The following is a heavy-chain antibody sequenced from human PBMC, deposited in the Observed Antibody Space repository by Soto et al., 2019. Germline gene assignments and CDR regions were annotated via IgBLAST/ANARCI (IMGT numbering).Heavy chain of an antibody. V-gene: IGHV3-66*01. J-gene: IGHJ4*02. CDR1: GFTVSRYY. CDR3: AGGNNVQERD. D-gene: IGHD3-16*01. Sequence: EVQLVESGGGLVQPGESLRLSCAASGFTVSRYYMIWVRQPPGQGLEGVSLIYSGGGTSYADSVKGRFTISRDNSKNTLYLQMNSMRAEDTAVYYCAGGNNVQERDWGQGTLVTVSS. CDR2: IYSGGGT.